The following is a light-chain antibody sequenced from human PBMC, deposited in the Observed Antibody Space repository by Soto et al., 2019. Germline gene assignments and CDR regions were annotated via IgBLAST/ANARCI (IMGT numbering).Light chain of an antibody. CDR1: QSIGSY. CDR2: AAS. V-gene: IGKV1-39*01. Sequence: DIQMTQSPSSLSASEGDRVTITCRASQSIGSYVNWYQQKPGKAPNLVIYAASTLQSGVPSRFSGSGFGTDFTLTLISLQPEDIATYHCQQSYSTPWTFGQGTKVE. J-gene: IGKJ1*01. CDR3: QQSYSTPWT.